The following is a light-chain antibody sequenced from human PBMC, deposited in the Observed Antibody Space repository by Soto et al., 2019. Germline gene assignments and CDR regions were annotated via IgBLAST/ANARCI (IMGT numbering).Light chain of an antibody. CDR2: DVS. CDR3: SSYTSSSTQV. V-gene: IGLV2-14*01. CDR1: SSDVGVYNY. Sequence: QSALTQPASVSGSPGQSITISCAGTSSDVGVYNYVSWYQQNPGKAPKLMIYDVSNRPSGVSNRFSGSKSGNTASLTISGLQAEDEADYYCSSYTSSSTQVFGGGTKLTVL. J-gene: IGLJ2*01.